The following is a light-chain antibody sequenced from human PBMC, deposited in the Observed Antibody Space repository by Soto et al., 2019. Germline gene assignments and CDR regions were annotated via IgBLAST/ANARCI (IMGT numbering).Light chain of an antibody. V-gene: IGKV1-5*03. CDR1: QSISSW. J-gene: IGKJ2*01. CDR3: QQSYSIPYT. CDR2: KAS. Sequence: DIQMTQSPSTLSASVGDRVTITCRASQSISSWLAWYQQKPGKAPNLLIYKASSLESGVPSRFSGSGSGTDFTLTISSLQPEDFAVYYCQQSYSIPYTFGQGTKLEI.